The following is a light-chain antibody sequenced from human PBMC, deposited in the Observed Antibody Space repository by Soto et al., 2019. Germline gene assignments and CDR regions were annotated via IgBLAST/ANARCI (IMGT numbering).Light chain of an antibody. CDR2: DAS. CDR1: QSISSW. Sequence: DIQMTQSPSTLSASVGDGVTITCRASQSISSWLAWYQQKPGKAPKLLIYDASSLESGVPSRFSGSGSGTEFTLTISSLQPDDFATYYCQQYNSYSRTFGQGTKVE. V-gene: IGKV1-5*01. J-gene: IGKJ1*01. CDR3: QQYNSYSRT.